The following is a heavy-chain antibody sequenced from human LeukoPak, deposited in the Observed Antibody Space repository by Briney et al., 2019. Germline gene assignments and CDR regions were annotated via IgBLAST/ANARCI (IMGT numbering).Heavy chain of an antibody. Sequence: GESLKISCKGSGYSFTSYWIGWVRQMPGKGLEWMGIIYPGDSDTRYSPSFQGQVTISADKSISTAYLQWSSLKASDTAMYYCARLQWVRRGIAAVFDYWGQGTLVTVSS. D-gene: IGHD6-13*01. CDR1: GYSFTSYW. CDR3: ARLQWVRRGIAAVFDY. CDR2: IYPGDSDT. J-gene: IGHJ4*02. V-gene: IGHV5-51*01.